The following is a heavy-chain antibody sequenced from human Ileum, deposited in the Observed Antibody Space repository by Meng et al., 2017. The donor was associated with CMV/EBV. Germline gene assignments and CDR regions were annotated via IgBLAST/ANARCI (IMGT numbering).Heavy chain of an antibody. Sequence: APGFPPTRIITLCGCQAPGKCPVWVSRLKGIDMTTKYADCVRGRFAMSTDNAKETLSLQMNSLRLDDTGVYYCARGVGSGGGQLDSWGPGTLVTVSS. J-gene: IGHJ4*02. CDR3: ARGVGSGGGQLDS. V-gene: IGHV3-74*01. CDR1: GFPPTRII. CDR2: LKGIDMTT. D-gene: IGHD2-15*01.